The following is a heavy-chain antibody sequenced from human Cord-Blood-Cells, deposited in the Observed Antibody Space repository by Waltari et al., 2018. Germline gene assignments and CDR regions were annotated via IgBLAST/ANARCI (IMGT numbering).Heavy chain of an antibody. D-gene: IGHD2-2*01. J-gene: IGHJ5*02. CDR2: INHSGST. CDR1: GGSFSGYY. Sequence: QVQLQQWGAGLLKPSETLSLTCAVYGGSFSGYYWSWIRQPPGKGLEWIGEINHSGSTTYNPSRKSRVTISVDTSKTQVSLKLSSVTAADTAVYYCAREGANVRSSTSCNWFDPWGQGTLVTVSS. V-gene: IGHV4-34*01. CDR3: AREGANVRSSTSCNWFDP.